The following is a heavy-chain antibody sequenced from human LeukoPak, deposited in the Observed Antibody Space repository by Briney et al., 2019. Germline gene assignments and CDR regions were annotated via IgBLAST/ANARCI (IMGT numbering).Heavy chain of an antibody. V-gene: IGHV1-2*02. J-gene: IGHJ4*02. CDR1: GYTFTGYY. D-gene: IGHD2-21*02. CDR2: INPISGGT. Sequence: ASVKVSCKASGYTFTGYYMHWVRQAPGQGLEWMGWINPISGGTNYAQKFQGRVTMTRDTSISTAYMELSRLRSDDTAVYYCARGSGYCGGDCLGHWGQGTLVTVSS. CDR3: ARGSGYCGGDCLGH.